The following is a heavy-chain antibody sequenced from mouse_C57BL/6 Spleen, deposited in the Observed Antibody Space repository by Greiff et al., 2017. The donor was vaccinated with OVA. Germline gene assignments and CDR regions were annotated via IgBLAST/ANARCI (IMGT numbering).Heavy chain of an antibody. CDR1: GFTFTDYY. J-gene: IGHJ1*03. V-gene: IGHV7-3*01. CDR2: IRNKANGYTT. CDR3: ARYLATGYFDV. Sequence: EVKLMESGGGLVQPGGSLSLSCAASGFTFTDYYMSWVRQPPGKALEWLGFIRNKANGYTTEYSASVKGRFTISRDNSQSILYLQMNALRAEDSATYYCARYLATGYFDVWGTGTTVTVSS.